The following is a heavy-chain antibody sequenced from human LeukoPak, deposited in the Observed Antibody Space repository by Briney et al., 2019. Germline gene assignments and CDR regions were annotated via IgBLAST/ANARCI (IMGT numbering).Heavy chain of an antibody. D-gene: IGHD5-12*01. J-gene: IGHJ4*02. CDR3: AKDRPTWPIDY. Sequence: GGSLRLSCAASGFTFSRYWMSWVRQAPGKGLEWVANIKEDGSQTDYVDSVKGRFTISRDNSKNTLFLQMNSLRAEDTAVYYCAKDRPTWPIDYWGQGTLVTVSS. CDR2: IKEDGSQT. CDR1: GFTFSRYW. V-gene: IGHV3-7*03.